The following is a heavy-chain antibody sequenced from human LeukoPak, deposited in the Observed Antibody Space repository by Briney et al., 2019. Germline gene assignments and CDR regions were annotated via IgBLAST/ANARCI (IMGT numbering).Heavy chain of an antibody. D-gene: IGHD5-24*01. Sequence: GGSLRLSCAASGFTFSIYAMSWVRQTPGKGLEWVSAISGSGGTAYYADSVKGRFTISRDNSKNTLYLQMNSLRPEDTAVYYCAKDLHAYNREAPDYWGQGTLVTVSS. V-gene: IGHV3-23*01. CDR3: AKDLHAYNREAPDY. J-gene: IGHJ4*02. CDR1: GFTFSIYA. CDR2: ISGSGGTA.